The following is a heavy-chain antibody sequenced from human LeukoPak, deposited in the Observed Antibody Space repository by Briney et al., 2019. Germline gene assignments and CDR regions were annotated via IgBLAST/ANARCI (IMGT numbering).Heavy chain of an antibody. V-gene: IGHV3-21*01. CDR1: GLAFSGYA. CDR3: ARSNSRWAFDI. Sequence: TGGSLRLSCAASGLAFSGYAMSWVRQAPGKGLEWVSSISSSSSYIYYADSVKGRFTISRDNAKNSLYLQMNSLRAEDTAVYYCARSNSRWAFDIWGQGTMVTVSS. D-gene: IGHD4-23*01. CDR2: ISSSSSYI. J-gene: IGHJ3*02.